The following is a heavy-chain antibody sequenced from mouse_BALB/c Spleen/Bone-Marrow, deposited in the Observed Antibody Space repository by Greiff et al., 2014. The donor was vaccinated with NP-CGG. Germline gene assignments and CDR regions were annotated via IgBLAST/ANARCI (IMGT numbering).Heavy chain of an antibody. CDR3: ALYDYDGLSWFAY. D-gene: IGHD2-4*01. J-gene: IGHJ3*01. V-gene: IGHV1-82*01. Sequence: VQLQQSGPELVMPGASVKISCKASGYAFSSSWMNWVKQRPGQGLEWIGRIYPGDGNTNYNGKFKGKATLTADKSSTTAYMQLSSLTSVDSAVYFCALYDYDGLSWFAYWGQGTLVTVSA. CDR1: GYAFSSSW. CDR2: IYPGDGNT.